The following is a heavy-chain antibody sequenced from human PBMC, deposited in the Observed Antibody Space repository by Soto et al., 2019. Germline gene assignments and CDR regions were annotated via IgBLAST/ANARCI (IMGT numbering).Heavy chain of an antibody. D-gene: IGHD2-2*01. CDR3: ATVYCATTSCYAPFDY. Sequence: EVHLVESGGGLVKAGGSLRLSCAASGFTFSNAWMSWVRQAPGKGLEWIGRIKTNSDGGTVDYASPVTGRFTISRDDSKSMLYLDLNSLKTEDTGVYFCATVYCATTSCYAPFDYWGKGTLVTVSS. V-gene: IGHV3-15*01. CDR1: GFTFSNAW. CDR2: IKTNSDGGTV. J-gene: IGHJ4*02.